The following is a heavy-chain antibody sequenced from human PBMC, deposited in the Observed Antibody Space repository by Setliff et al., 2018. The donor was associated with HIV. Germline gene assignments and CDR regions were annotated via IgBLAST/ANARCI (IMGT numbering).Heavy chain of an antibody. CDR3: ARHPRGELWFGESPRERFFDY. V-gene: IGHV5-51*01. CDR1: GYSFTSYG. CDR2: IYPDDSDT. D-gene: IGHD3-10*01. Sequence: GESLKISCKGSGYSFTSYGIGWVRQMPGKGLEWMGIIYPDDSDTRYSPSFQGLATITADKSISTAYLQWSSLKASDIAMYYCARHPRGELWFGESPRERFFDYWGQGTLVTVSS. J-gene: IGHJ4*02.